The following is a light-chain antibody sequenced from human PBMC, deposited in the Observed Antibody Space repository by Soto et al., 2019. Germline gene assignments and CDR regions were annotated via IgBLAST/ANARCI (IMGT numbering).Light chain of an antibody. CDR1: QGISNW. J-gene: IGKJ4*02. CDR2: TGS. Sequence: DIQMTQSPSSVSASVGDRVSITCRASQGISNWLAWYQQKPGRAPKLLIYTGSSLQSGVPSRFSSTGAGTDFTLAISSLQPEDVATYYGEQANSFPLTFGGGTKVEIK. CDR3: EQANSFPLT. V-gene: IGKV1-12*01.